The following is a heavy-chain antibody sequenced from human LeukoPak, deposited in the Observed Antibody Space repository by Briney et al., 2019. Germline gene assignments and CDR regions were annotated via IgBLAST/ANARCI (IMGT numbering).Heavy chain of an antibody. J-gene: IGHJ4*01. CDR2: IGSDGTNR. CDR1: GFIFSHHG. V-gene: IGHV3-33*01. CDR3: ARDAQRGFDYSNSLKN. Sequence: GGSLRLSCAASGFIFSHHGMHWVRQAPGKGLEWVAVIGSDGTNRFYADSVKGRFTISRDNSQNTVFLQMNSLTVKDTATYYCARDAQRGFDYSNSLKNWGHGTLVTVSS. D-gene: IGHD4-11*01.